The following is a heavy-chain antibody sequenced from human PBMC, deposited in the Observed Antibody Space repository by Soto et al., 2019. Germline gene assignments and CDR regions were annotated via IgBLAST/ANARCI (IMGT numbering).Heavy chain of an antibody. Sequence: GEALKISCKGSVYTFSKYWICWFRQTPVKGLEWMGMIYPGDSDARYSPSFEGQVTFSVDKSINTAYLQWNSLKASDTAMYYCARQGGEYNTMSDYWGQGTLVTVSS. V-gene: IGHV5-51*01. CDR2: IYPGDSDA. D-gene: IGHD3-10*01. J-gene: IGHJ4*02. CDR3: ARQGGEYNTMSDY. CDR1: VYTFSKYW.